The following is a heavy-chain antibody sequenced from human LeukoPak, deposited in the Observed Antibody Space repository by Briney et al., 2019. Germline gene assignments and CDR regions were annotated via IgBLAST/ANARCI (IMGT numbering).Heavy chain of an antibody. D-gene: IGHD5-24*01. V-gene: IGHV1-69*04. CDR1: GGTFSSYA. CDR3: ASPCSRDGYRGCFDY. CDR2: IIPILGIA. J-gene: IGHJ4*02. Sequence: SVKASCKASGGTFSSYAISWVRQAPGQGLEWMGRIIPILGIANYAQKFQGRVTITADKSTSTAYMELSSLRSEDTAVYYCASPCSRDGYRGCFDYWGQGTLVTVSS.